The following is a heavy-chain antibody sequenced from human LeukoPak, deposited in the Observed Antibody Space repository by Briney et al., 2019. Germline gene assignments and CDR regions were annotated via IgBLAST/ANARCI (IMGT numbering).Heavy chain of an antibody. CDR2: MNPNSGNT. V-gene: IGHV1-8*01. D-gene: IGHD4-17*01. CDR1: GYTFTSYD. J-gene: IGHJ1*01. CDR3: ASIMTTVTQEGFQH. Sequence: GASVKVSCKASGYTFTSYDINWVRQATGQGLVWMGWMNPNSGNTGYAQKFQGRVTMTRNTSISTAYMELSSPRSEDTAVYYCASIMTTVTQEGFQHWGQGTLVTVSS.